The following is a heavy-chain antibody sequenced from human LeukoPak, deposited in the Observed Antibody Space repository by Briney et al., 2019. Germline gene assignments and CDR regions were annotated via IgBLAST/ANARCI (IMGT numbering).Heavy chain of an antibody. J-gene: IGHJ3*02. CDR3: ARPYYDFWSGYSGHDAFDI. CDR1: GYSFTSYW. Sequence: GESLEISCKGSGYSFTSYWIGWVRQMPGKGLEWMGIIYPGDSDTRYSPSFQGQVTISADKSISTAYLQWSSLKASDTAMYYCARPYYDFWSGYSGHDAFDIWGQGTMVTVSS. D-gene: IGHD3-3*01. CDR2: IYPGDSDT. V-gene: IGHV5-51*01.